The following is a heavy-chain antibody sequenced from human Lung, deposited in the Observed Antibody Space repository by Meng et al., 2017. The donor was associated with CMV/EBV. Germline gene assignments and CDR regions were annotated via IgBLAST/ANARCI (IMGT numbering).Heavy chain of an antibody. V-gene: IGHV1-2*02. CDR1: GYTFTAHY. Sequence: SAXVSCNASGYTFTAHYFHWVRQAPGQGLEWMGWIHPHRGDTNYAQQFQGRVTLTRDTSINTGYMELTRLTSDDTAVYYCARDNNWGPDYWGQGTLVTVSS. CDR3: ARDNNWGPDY. J-gene: IGHJ4*02. CDR2: IHPHRGDT. D-gene: IGHD7-27*01.